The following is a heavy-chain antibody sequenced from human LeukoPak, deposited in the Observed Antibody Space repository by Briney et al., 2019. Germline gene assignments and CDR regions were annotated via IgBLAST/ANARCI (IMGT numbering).Heavy chain of an antibody. Sequence: GGSLRLSCAASGFTFSSYSMNWVRLAPGKGLEWVSSISSSSSYIYYADSVKGRFTISRDNAKNSLYLQMNSLRAEDTAVYYCARTSGYSSGWYIFDYWGQGTLVTVSS. D-gene: IGHD6-19*01. CDR1: GFTFSSYS. J-gene: IGHJ4*02. CDR3: ARTSGYSSGWYIFDY. CDR2: ISSSSSYI. V-gene: IGHV3-21*01.